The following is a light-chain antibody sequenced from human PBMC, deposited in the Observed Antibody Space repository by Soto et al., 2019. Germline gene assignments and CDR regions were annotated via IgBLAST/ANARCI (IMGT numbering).Light chain of an antibody. Sequence: QFALTQPASVSGSPGQSITISCTGTSSDVAGYNFVSWYQQHPGKAPKLMIYEVTNRPSGVSNRFSGSKSGNTASLTISGLQAEDEAAYYCSSYTSSTTLVFGGGTKVTVL. J-gene: IGLJ3*02. V-gene: IGLV2-14*01. CDR3: SSYTSSTTLV. CDR2: EVT. CDR1: SSDVAGYNF.